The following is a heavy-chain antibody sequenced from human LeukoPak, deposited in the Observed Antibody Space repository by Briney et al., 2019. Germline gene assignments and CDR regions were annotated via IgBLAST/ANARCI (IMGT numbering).Heavy chain of an antibody. V-gene: IGHV1-8*01. Sequence: ASVKVSCKASGYTFTSYDINWVRQATGQGLEWMGWMNPNSGNTGYAQKFQGRVTMTRDTSISTAYMELSRLRSDDTAVYYCARGDMVRGVIIKNWFDPWGQGTLVTVSS. J-gene: IGHJ5*02. D-gene: IGHD3-10*01. CDR2: MNPNSGNT. CDR1: GYTFTSYD. CDR3: ARGDMVRGVIIKNWFDP.